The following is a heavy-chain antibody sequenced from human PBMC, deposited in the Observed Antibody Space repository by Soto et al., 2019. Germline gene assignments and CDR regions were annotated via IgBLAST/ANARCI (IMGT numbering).Heavy chain of an antibody. V-gene: IGHV4-39*01. CDR3: ARLSDRYCISTSCRLNDY. CDR1: GGSISSSNYY. J-gene: IGHJ4*02. CDR2: IYYSGDT. D-gene: IGHD2-2*01. Sequence: SETLSLTCTVSGGSISSSNYYWGWIRQSPGKGLESIGNIYYSGDTNYNPSLKSRVTISVDTSKNQFSLKLNSVTAADTAVYFCARLSDRYCISTSCRLNDYWGQGTLVTVSS.